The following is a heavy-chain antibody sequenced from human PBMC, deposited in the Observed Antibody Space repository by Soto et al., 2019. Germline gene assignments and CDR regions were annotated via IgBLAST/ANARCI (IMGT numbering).Heavy chain of an antibody. CDR2: INAGNGNT. J-gene: IGHJ6*02. D-gene: IGHD5-18*01. Sequence: ASVKVSCKASGYTFTSYAMHWVRQAPGQRLEWMGWINAGNGNTKYSQKFQGRVTITRDTSASTAYMELSSLRSEYTAVYYCARNGLWIQLYYGTDVWGQGTTATVSS. CDR3: ARNGLWIQLYYGTDV. V-gene: IGHV1-3*01. CDR1: GYTFTSYA.